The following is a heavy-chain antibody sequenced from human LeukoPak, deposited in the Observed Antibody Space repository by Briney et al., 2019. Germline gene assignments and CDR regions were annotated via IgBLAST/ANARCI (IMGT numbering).Heavy chain of an antibody. CDR1: GGSISNYY. Sequence: SETLSLTCTVSGGSISNYYWSWIRQPPGKGLEWIGYIYYSGSTNYNPSLKSRVTISVDTSKNQFSLKLSSVTAADTAVYYCARHYDSSGYYYGLDYWGQGTLVTVSS. J-gene: IGHJ4*02. D-gene: IGHD3-22*01. CDR2: IYYSGST. CDR3: ARHYDSSGYYYGLDY. V-gene: IGHV4-59*01.